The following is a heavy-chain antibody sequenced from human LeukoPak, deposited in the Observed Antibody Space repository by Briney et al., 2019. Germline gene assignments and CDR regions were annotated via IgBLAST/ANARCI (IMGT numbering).Heavy chain of an antibody. V-gene: IGHV1-24*01. Sequence: ASVKVSCKVSGYTLTELSMHWVRQAPGKGLEWMGGFDPEDGETICAQKFQGRVTMTEDTSTDTAYMELSSLRSEDTAVYYCATDLDCSGTSCYTGRLDVWGKGTTVTVSS. J-gene: IGHJ6*04. CDR3: ATDLDCSGTSCYTGRLDV. D-gene: IGHD2-2*02. CDR2: FDPEDGET. CDR1: GYTLTELS.